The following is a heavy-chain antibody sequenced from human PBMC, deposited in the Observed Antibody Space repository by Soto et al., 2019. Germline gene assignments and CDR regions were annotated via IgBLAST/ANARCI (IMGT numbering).Heavy chain of an antibody. CDR2: VIPLFSTA. V-gene: IGHV1-69*01. CDR1: GGTFSNYA. Sequence: QVPLVQSGAEVRKPGSSVKVSCKASGGTFSNYALSWVRQAPGQGLEWMGGVIPLFSTANYAQKFQGTATTIADASASTAYMELCSLRSEYTAVYCCAGASVDTAMITLVFFNWHSGIDVWGQGNRVTVA. CDR3: AGASVDTAMITLVFFNWHSGIDV. D-gene: IGHD5-18*01. J-gene: IGHJ6*02.